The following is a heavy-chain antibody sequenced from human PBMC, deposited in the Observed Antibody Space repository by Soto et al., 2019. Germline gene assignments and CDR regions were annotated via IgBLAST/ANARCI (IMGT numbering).Heavy chain of an antibody. CDR1: GGSISSGDYY. V-gene: IGHV4-30-4*01. CDR2: IYYSGST. Sequence: QVQLQESGPGLVKPSQTLSLTCTVSGGSISSGDYYWSWIRQPPGKGLEWIGYIYYSGSTYYNPSLKSRVTISVDTSKNQFSLKLSSVTAADTAVYYCAGYYYGSGSYYNVMSYYYYYGMDVWGQGTTVTVSS. D-gene: IGHD3-10*01. J-gene: IGHJ6*02. CDR3: AGYYYGSGSYYNVMSYYYYYGMDV.